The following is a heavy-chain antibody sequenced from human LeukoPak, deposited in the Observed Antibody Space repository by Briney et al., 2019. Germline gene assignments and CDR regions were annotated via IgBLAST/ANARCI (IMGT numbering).Heavy chain of an antibody. CDR3: ASLDWSYGMDV. CDR2: INPNSGGT. CDR1: GYSFTGYY. V-gene: IGHV1-2*02. D-gene: IGHD3-9*01. J-gene: IGHJ6*02. Sequence: ASVKVSCKASGYSFTGYYMHWVRQAPGQGLEGMGWINPNSGGTHYAQKFQGRVTMTRDTSISTAYMELSRLRSDDTAVYYCASLDWSYGMDVWGQGTTVTVSS.